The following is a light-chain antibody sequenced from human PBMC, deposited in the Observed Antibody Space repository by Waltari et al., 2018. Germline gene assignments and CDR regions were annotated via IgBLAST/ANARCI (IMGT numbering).Light chain of an antibody. CDR3: QAWDSSQE. J-gene: IGLJ2*01. V-gene: IGLV3-1*01. CDR1: TLGDKY. Sequence: SYELTQPPSVSVSPGQTASITCSGDTLGDKYACWYQQKPGQSPVLVIYQDSKRPSGIPERFSGSNSGNTATLTISGTQAMDEADYYCQAWDSSQEFGGGTKLTVL. CDR2: QDS.